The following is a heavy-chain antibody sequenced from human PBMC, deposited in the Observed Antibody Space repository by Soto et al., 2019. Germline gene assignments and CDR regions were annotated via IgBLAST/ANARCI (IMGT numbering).Heavy chain of an antibody. CDR3: AKDGGVRQYYYYYGMDV. CDR1: GFTFSSYA. Sequence: GGSLRLSCAASGFTFSSYAMSWVRQAPGKGLEWVSAISGSGGSTYYADSVKGRFTISRDNSRNTLYLQMNSLGAEDTAVYYCAKDGGVRQYYYYYGMDVWGQGTTVTVSS. V-gene: IGHV3-23*01. D-gene: IGHD3-16*01. CDR2: ISGSGGST. J-gene: IGHJ6*02.